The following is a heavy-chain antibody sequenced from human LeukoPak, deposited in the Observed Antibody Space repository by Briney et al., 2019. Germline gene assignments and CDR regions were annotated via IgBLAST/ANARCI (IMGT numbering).Heavy chain of an antibody. CDR2: ISGSGGST. Sequence: PGGSLRLSCAASGFTFSSYGMSWVRQAPGKGLEWVSAISGSGGSTYYADSVKGRFTISRDNSKNTLYLQMNSLRAEDTAVYYCARKITYYYDSSGYYRPGTYYFDYWGQGTLVTVSS. CDR3: ARKITYYYDSSGYYRPGTYYFDY. J-gene: IGHJ4*02. D-gene: IGHD3-22*01. V-gene: IGHV3-23*01. CDR1: GFTFSSYG.